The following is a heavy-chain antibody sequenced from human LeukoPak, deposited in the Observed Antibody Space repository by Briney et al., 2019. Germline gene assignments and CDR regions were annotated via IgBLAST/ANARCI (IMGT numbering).Heavy chain of an antibody. Sequence: SETLSLTCAVYGGSFSGYYWSWIRQPPGKGLEWIGEINHSGSTSYNPSLKSRVTISVYTSKNQFSLKLSSVTAADTAVYYCAKQMGGQPPFGVNWTDPGSQATLVTASS. J-gene: IGHJ5*02. CDR3: AKQMGGQPPFGVNWTDP. CDR1: GGSFSGYY. V-gene: IGHV4-34*01. D-gene: IGHD3-3*01. CDR2: INHSGST.